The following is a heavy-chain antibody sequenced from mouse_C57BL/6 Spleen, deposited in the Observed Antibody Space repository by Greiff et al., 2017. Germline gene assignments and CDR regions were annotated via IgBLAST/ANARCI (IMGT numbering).Heavy chain of an antibody. CDR1: GFSLTSYG. CDR3: ARALITTIYFDY. CDR2: IWSGGST. Sequence: QVQPQQSGPGLVQPSQSLSITCTGSGFSLTSYGVHWVRQSPGKGLEWLGVIWSGGSTDYNAAFISRLSISKDNSKSQVFFKMNSLQADDTAIYYCARALITTIYFDYWGQGTALTVSS. D-gene: IGHD1-1*01. J-gene: IGHJ2*01. V-gene: IGHV2-2*01.